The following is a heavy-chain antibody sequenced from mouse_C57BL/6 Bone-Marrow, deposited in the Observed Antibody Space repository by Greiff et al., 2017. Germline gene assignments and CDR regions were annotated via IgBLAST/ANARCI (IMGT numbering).Heavy chain of an antibody. CDR2: ISSGGSYT. V-gene: IGHV5-6*01. CDR1: GFTFSSYG. D-gene: IGHD1-1*01. J-gene: IGHJ4*01. CDR3: ARITTVVVPMDY. Sequence: EVQLQQSGGDLVKPGGSLKLSCAASGFTFSSYGMSWVRPTPDKRLEWVATISSGGSYTYYPDSVKGRFTISRDNAKNTLYLQMSSLKSEDTAMYYVARITTVVVPMDYWGQGTSVTVSS.